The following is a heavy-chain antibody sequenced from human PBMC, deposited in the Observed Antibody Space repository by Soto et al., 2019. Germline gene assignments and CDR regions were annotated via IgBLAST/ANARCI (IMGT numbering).Heavy chain of an antibody. J-gene: IGHJ4*02. CDR1: GFTFSNYA. CDR3: ARNPLPHPHY. Sequence: GGSLRLSCAASGFTFSNYAMSWVRQAPGKGLEWVSAISSSGDSPYYADSVKGRFTVSRDNSKNTLYLQMNSLRVEDTAIYYCARNPLPHPHYWCQGPLVTVSS. CDR2: ISSSGDSP. V-gene: IGHV3-23*01.